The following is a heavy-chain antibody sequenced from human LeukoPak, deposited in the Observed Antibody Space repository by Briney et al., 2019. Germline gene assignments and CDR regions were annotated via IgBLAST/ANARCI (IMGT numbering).Heavy chain of an antibody. CDR3: ARVGSRRNWFDP. V-gene: IGHV4-59*01. J-gene: IGHJ5*02. CDR2: IYDNGNT. Sequence: SETLSLTCTVSGGSLRSYYGSWIRQPPGKGLEWIGYIYDNGNTNYNPSLKSRVTISVDMSKNQFSLKLTSVTAADTALYYCARVGSRRNWFDPWGQGTLVTVSS. D-gene: IGHD2-15*01. CDR1: GGSLRSYY.